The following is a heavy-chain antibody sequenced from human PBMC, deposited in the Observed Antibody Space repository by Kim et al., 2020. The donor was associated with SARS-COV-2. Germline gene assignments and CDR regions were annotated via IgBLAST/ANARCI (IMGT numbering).Heavy chain of an antibody. D-gene: IGHD5-18*01. CDR1: GGSISSSSYY. V-gene: IGHV4-39*07. J-gene: IGHJ4*02. Sequence: SETLSLTCTVSGGSISSSSYYWGWIRQPPGKGLEWIGSIYYSGSTYYNPSLKSRVTISVDTSKNQFSLKLSSVTAADTAVYYCARERRYSYGPGVDYWGQGTLVTVSS. CDR3: ARERRYSYGPGVDY. CDR2: IYYSGST.